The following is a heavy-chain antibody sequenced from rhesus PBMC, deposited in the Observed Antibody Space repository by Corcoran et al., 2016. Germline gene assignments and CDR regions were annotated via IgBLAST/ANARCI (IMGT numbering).Heavy chain of an antibody. J-gene: IGHJ2*01. Sequence: QVQLQESGPGLVKPSETLSLTCAVSGGSISSGYGWSWIRQPPGQGLEWIGHSNGKNGSTDYNTHRKSRVTISKDTSKNQFSLKRRSVTAADTAVYYCARKAGVIKGTYFDIWGPGTPITISS. CDR3: ARKAGVIKGTYFDI. D-gene: IGHD3-34*01. CDR1: GGSISSGYG. CDR2: SNGKNGST. V-gene: IGHV4S7*01.